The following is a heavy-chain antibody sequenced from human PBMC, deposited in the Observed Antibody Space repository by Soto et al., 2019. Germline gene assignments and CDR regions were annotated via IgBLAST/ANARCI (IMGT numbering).Heavy chain of an antibody. Sequence: GGSLRLSCAASGFTFSRYDMHWVRQATGKGLEWVSTSGSGGDTYYSGSVKGRFTISRDNSRNSLYLQMNSLRAEDTAVYYCAKPQYNWNDVGSPRGFDPWGQGTLVTVSS. CDR1: GFTFSRYD. J-gene: IGHJ5*02. V-gene: IGHV3-13*01. CDR2: SGSGGDT. D-gene: IGHD1-1*01. CDR3: AKPQYNWNDVGSPRGFDP.